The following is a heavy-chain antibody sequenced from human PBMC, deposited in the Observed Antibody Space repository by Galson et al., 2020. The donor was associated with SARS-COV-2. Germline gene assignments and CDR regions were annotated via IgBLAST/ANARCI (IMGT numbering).Heavy chain of an antibody. J-gene: IGHJ6*03. D-gene: IGHD3-10*01. CDR1: GYSISSGYF. CDR2: VWHNGNS. CDR3: TREYGFGELLVDDYYYMDV. Sequence: SETLSLTCTVSGYSISSGYFWGWIRQPPGKGLEWIASVWHNGNSNYNPSLKSRVTISVDTSKNQFSLKLKSVTAADTAVYYCTREYGFGELLVDDYYYMDVWGKGTTVTVSS. V-gene: IGHV4-38-2*02.